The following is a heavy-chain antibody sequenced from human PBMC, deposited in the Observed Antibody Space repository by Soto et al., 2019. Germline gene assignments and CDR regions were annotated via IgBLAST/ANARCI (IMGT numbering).Heavy chain of an antibody. V-gene: IGHV3-30*18. CDR1: RFTFSDYG. CDR3: AKNWVGGRNRYQLDY. D-gene: IGHD7-27*01. CDR2: ISPGATRK. Sequence: QVLLVESGGGVVQPGRSLRLSCAASRFTFSDYGMHWVRQAPGKGLEWVAGISPGATRKSYSDSVKGRFIISRDNSKKMLYLQLNSLIREDTAVYYWAKNWVGGRNRYQLDYWGRGTLVTVSS. J-gene: IGHJ4*02.